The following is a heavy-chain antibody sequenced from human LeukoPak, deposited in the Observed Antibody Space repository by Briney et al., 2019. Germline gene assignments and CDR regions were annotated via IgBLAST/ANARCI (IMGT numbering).Heavy chain of an antibody. J-gene: IGHJ4*02. V-gene: IGHV4-59*01. CDR1: GGSINNYH. CDR3: ARSSESYDSSGYYSYYFDC. D-gene: IGHD3-22*01. CDR2: IYYSGST. Sequence: SETLSLTCSVSGGSINNYHWSWIRQAPGKGLEWIGFIYYSGSTHYKPSLKSRGTISVDTSKNQYSLKLSSVTAADTAVYYCARSSESYDSSGYYSYYFDCWGQGTLVTVSS.